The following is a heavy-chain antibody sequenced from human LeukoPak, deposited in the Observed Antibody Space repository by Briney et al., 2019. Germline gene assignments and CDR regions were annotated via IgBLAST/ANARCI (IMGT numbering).Heavy chain of an antibody. D-gene: IGHD2-15*01. CDR1: GFTFDDYA. CDR3: AKDGAATYYYGMDV. J-gene: IGHJ6*02. Sequence: PGGSLRLSCAASGFTFDDYAMHWVRQAPGKGLEWVSGISWNSGSIDYADSVKGRFTISRDNAKNSLYLQMNSLRAEDTALYYCAKDGAATYYYGMDVWGQGTTVTVSS. V-gene: IGHV3-9*01. CDR2: ISWNSGSI.